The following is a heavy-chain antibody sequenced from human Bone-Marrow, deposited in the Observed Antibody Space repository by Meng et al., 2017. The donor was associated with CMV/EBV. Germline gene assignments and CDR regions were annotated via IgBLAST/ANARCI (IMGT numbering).Heavy chain of an antibody. CDR2: INSDGSDT. V-gene: IGHV3-74*01. J-gene: IGHJ4*02. CDR3: VRGGHLGDY. Sequence: GESLKISCAASGFTFSSSWMHWVRQAPGKGLVWVSHINSDGSDTRYADSVKGRFTISRDNAKNTLYLQMNTLRAEDTAMYYCVRGGHLGDYWGQGTLGTVSS. CDR1: GFTFSSSW. D-gene: IGHD3-10*01.